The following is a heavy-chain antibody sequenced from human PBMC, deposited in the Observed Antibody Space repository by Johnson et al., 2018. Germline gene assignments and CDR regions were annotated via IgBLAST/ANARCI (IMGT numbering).Heavy chain of an antibody. CDR1: GFTFSSYG. CDR2: ISYDGSNK. V-gene: IGHV3-30*03. D-gene: IGHD3-10*01. CDR3: ARDRGYGSGSYGAFDI. J-gene: IGHJ3*02. Sequence: QVQLVQSGGGVVQPGRSLRLSCAASGFTFSSYGMHWVRQAPGKGLEWVAVISYDGSNKYYADSVKGRFIHSRDNSKNTLYLQMNSLRAEDTAVYYCARDRGYGSGSYGAFDIWGQGTMVTVSS.